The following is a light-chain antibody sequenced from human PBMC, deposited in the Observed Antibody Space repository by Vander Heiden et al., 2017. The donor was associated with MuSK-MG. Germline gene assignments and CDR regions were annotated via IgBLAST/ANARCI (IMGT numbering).Light chain of an antibody. J-gene: IGKJ5*01. CDR2: DAS. Sequence: PGERATLSCRASESISTYLAWFQQRPGQAPRLLIYDASNRATGVPARFSGYGYGTDFTLTISSREPEDFAVYYCQQHSNWPPVTFGQGTQLEIK. CDR1: ESISTY. CDR3: QQHSNWPPVT. V-gene: IGKV3-11*01.